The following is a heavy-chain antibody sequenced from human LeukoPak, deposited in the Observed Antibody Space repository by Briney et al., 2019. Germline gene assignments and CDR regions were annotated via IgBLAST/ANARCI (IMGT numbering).Heavy chain of an antibody. Sequence: ASVKVSCKASGYTFTGYYMHWVRQAPGQGLEWMGWINPNSGGTNYAQKFRGRVTMTRDTSISTAYMELSRLRSDDTAVYYCARVYGYRGLFDYWGQGTLVTVSS. CDR3: ARVYGYRGLFDY. D-gene: IGHD5-18*01. CDR1: GYTFTGYY. J-gene: IGHJ4*02. CDR2: INPNSGGT. V-gene: IGHV1-2*02.